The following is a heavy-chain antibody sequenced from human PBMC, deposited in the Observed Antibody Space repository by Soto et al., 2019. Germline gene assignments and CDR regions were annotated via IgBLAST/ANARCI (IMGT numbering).Heavy chain of an antibody. V-gene: IGHV4-34*01. D-gene: IGHD6-13*01. CDR2: INHSGST. CDR1: GGSFSGYY. CDR3: ARGFSGGTVAAAGYYYYYMDV. J-gene: IGHJ6*03. Sequence: SETLSLTCAVYGGSFSGYYWSWIRQPPGKGLEWIGEINHSGSTNYNPSLKSRVTISVDTSKNQFSLKLSSVTAADTAVYYCARGFSGGTVAAAGYYYYYMDVWGKGTTVTVAS.